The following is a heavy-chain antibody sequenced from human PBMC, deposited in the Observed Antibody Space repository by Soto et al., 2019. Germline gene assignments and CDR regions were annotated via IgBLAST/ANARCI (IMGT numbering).Heavy chain of an antibody. V-gene: IGHV3-30*03. CDR2: ISYDGSNK. CDR1: GFTFSSYG. CDR3: ESDSSWYEWGFDY. D-gene: IGHD6-13*01. Sequence: ESGGGVVQPGRSLRLSCAASGFTFSSYGMHRVRQAPGKGLEWVAVISYDGSNKYYADCVKVRFTISRDNSKNTLYLQMNSLRAEDTAVYYRESDSSWYEWGFDYWGQGTLVTVSS. J-gene: IGHJ4*02.